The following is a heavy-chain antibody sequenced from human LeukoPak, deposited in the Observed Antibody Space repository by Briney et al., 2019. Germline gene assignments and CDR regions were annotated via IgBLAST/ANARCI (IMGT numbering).Heavy chain of an antibody. V-gene: IGHV1-69*06. J-gene: IGHJ3*02. D-gene: IGHD4-17*01. Sequence: SVKVSCKASGGTFSSYAISWVRQAPGQGLEWMGGIIPIFGTANYAQKFRGRVTITADKSTRTAYMELSSLRSEDTAVYYCARDRADYGDYVDVFDIWGQGTMVTVSS. CDR1: GGTFSSYA. CDR2: IIPIFGTA. CDR3: ARDRADYGDYVDVFDI.